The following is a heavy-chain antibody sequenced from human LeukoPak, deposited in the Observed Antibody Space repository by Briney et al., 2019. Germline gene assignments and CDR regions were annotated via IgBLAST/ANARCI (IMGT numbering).Heavy chain of an antibody. D-gene: IGHD2-2*01. J-gene: IGHJ4*02. Sequence: SETLSLTCTVSGGSISSYYWSWIRRPAGKGLEWIGRIYTSGSTNYNPSLKSRVTISVDKSKNQFSLKLSSVTAADTAVYYCARSPVVVPAAIDYWGQGTLVTVSS. V-gene: IGHV4-4*07. CDR1: GGSISSYY. CDR2: IYTSGST. CDR3: ARSPVVVPAAIDY.